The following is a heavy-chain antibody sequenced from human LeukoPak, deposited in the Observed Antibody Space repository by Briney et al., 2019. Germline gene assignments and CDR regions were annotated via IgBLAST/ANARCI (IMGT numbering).Heavy chain of an antibody. CDR1: GFTFSSYA. J-gene: IGHJ4*02. Sequence: PGGSLRLSCAASGFTFSSYAMSWVRQAPGKGLEWVSAISGSGGSTYYADSVKGRFTISRDNSKNTLYLQMNSLRAEDTAVYYCAKDVIWFGELTDTFDYWGQGTLVTVSS. CDR3: AKDVIWFGELTDTFDY. CDR2: ISGSGGST. D-gene: IGHD3-10*01. V-gene: IGHV3-23*01.